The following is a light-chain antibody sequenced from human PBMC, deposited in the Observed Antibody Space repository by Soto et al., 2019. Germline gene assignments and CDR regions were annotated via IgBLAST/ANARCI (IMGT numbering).Light chain of an antibody. V-gene: IGKV1-39*01. CDR2: AAS. CDR3: QQTFGKPLVT. CDR1: QGISSY. Sequence: IQLTQSPSSLSASVGDRVTITCRASQGISSYLAWYQQKPGKAPRLLIYAASRLQSGVPSRFSGTGSGTDFTLTISSLQPENFAIYYCQQTFGKPLVTFGQGTRLEIK. J-gene: IGKJ5*01.